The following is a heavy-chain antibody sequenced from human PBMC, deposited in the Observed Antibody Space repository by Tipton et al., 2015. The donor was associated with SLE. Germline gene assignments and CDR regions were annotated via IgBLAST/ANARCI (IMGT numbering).Heavy chain of an antibody. Sequence: SLRLSCAASGFTVSSNYMNRVRQAPGKGLEWVSVIYTGGSTYYADSVRGRFTISRDNAKNSLYLQMNSLRAEDTAVYYCARDVGAPWSDYWGQGTLVTVSS. CDR1: GFTVSSNY. J-gene: IGHJ4*02. CDR3: ARDVGAPWSDY. CDR2: IYTGGST. V-gene: IGHV3-66*01. D-gene: IGHD1-26*01.